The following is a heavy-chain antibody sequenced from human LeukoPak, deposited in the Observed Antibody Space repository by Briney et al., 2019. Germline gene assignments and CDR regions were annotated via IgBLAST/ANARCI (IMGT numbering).Heavy chain of an antibody. CDR2: FDPEDGET. J-gene: IGHJ5*02. Sequence: ASVKVSCKASGYTLTELSMHWVRQAPGKGLEWMGGFDPEDGETIYAQKFQGRVTMTEDTSTDTAYMELSSLRSEDTAVYYCATGTRVGDGYNFWFDPWGQGTLVTVSS. CDR1: GYTLTELS. V-gene: IGHV1-24*01. D-gene: IGHD5-24*01. CDR3: ATGTRVGDGYNFWFDP.